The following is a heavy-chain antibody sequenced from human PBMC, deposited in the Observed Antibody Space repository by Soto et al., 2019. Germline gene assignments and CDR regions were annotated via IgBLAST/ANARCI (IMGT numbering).Heavy chain of an antibody. J-gene: IGHJ4*02. CDR3: ARRSAILGYCSGGSCYSLDY. D-gene: IGHD2-15*01. V-gene: IGHV3-33*01. Sequence: QVQLVESGGGVVQPGRSLRLSCAASGFTFSSYGMHWVRQAPGKGLEWVAVIWYDGSNKYYADSVKGRFTISRDNSKNTLYLQMNSLRAEETAVYYCARRSAILGYCSGGSCYSLDYWGQGTLVTVSS. CDR2: IWYDGSNK. CDR1: GFTFSSYG.